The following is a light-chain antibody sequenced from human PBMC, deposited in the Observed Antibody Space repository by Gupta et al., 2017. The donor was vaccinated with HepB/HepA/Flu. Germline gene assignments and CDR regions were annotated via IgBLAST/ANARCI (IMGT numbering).Light chain of an antibody. CDR3: QQYGNSPFT. Sequence: ENVLTQSPGTLSLSPGERASLSCRASQSVGANFVAWYQQKPGQAPRLLIYAASTRATGVPERFSGSGSVTDFTLTISKLESEDFAVYYCQQYGNSPFTFGPGTKVD. J-gene: IGKJ3*01. CDR1: QSVGANF. CDR2: AAS. V-gene: IGKV3-20*01.